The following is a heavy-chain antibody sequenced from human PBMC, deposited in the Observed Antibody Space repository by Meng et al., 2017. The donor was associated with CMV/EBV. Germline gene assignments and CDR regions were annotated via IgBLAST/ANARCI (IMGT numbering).Heavy chain of an antibody. CDR1: GVSLSTSGVG. V-gene: IGHV2-5*02. Sequence: QITLKESGPPLVKPTQTPTLTCTFSGVSLSTSGVGVGWIRQPPGKALEWPALIYWDDDKRYSPSLKSRLTITKDTSKNQVVLTMTNMDPVDTATYYCARIAAAGRFDYWGQGTLVTVSS. J-gene: IGHJ4*02. CDR3: ARIAAAGRFDY. D-gene: IGHD6-13*01. CDR2: IYWDDDK.